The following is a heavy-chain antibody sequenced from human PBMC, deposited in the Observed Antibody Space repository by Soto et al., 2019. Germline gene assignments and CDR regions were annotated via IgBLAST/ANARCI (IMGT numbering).Heavy chain of an antibody. CDR3: ARRSSSSLGDYYYMDV. Sequence: SETLSLTCAVYGGSFSGYYWSWIPQPPGKGLEWIGEINHSGSTNYNPSLKSRVTISVDTSKNQFSLKLSSVTAADTAVYYCARRSSSSLGDYYYMDVWGKGTTVT. J-gene: IGHJ6*03. CDR1: GGSFSGYY. V-gene: IGHV4-34*01. CDR2: INHSGST. D-gene: IGHD6-6*01.